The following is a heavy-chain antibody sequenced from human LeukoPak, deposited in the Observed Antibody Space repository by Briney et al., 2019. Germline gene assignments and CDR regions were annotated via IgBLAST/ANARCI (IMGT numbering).Heavy chain of an antibody. Sequence: PSETLSLTCTVSGGSISSGSYYWSWIRQPAGKGLEWIGRIYTSGSTNYNPSLKSRVTISVDTSKNQFSLKLSSVTAADTAVYYCARALYDSSGYRSYYYMDVWGKGTTVTISS. D-gene: IGHD3-22*01. CDR3: ARALYDSSGYRSYYYMDV. J-gene: IGHJ6*03. V-gene: IGHV4-61*02. CDR1: GGSISSGSYY. CDR2: IYTSGST.